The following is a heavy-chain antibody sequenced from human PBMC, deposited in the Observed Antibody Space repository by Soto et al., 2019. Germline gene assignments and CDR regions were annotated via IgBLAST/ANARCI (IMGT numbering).Heavy chain of an antibody. Sequence: QVQLVESGGGVVQPGRSLRLSCAASGFTFSSYGMHWVRQAPGKGPEWVAVIWYDGSNKYYADSVKGRFTISRDNSKNTLYLQMNSLRAEDTAVYYCARKGGYSYGCDYWGQGTLVTVSS. CDR2: IWYDGSNK. D-gene: IGHD5-18*01. CDR3: ARKGGYSYGCDY. V-gene: IGHV3-33*01. J-gene: IGHJ4*02. CDR1: GFTFSSYG.